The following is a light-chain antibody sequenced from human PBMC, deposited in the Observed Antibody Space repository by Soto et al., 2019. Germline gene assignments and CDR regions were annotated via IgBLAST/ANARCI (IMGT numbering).Light chain of an antibody. CDR1: QSVSSN. J-gene: IGKJ2*01. Sequence: EIVMTQSPAILSVSPGERATLSCRASQSVSSNLAWYQQKPGQAPRLLIYGASNRATGIPARFSGSGSGTEFTLTISSLQSEDFVVYYCQQYNNWPPMYTFGQGTKLEMK. CDR3: QQYNNWPPMYT. CDR2: GAS. V-gene: IGKV3-15*01.